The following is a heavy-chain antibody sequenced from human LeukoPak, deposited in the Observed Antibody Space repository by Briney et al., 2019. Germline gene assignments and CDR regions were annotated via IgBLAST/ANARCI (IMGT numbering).Heavy chain of an antibody. J-gene: IGHJ6*03. D-gene: IGHD3-22*01. V-gene: IGHV1-46*01. CDR2: INPSGGST. CDR1: GYTFTSYY. Sequence: ASVKVSCKASGYTFTSYYMHWVRQAPGQGLEWMEIINPSGGSTSYAQKFQCRVTMTRDMSTSTAYMELSSLRSEDTAVYYCARDSARYYYDSSGYYYSGLGYYYYMDVWGKGTTVTVSS. CDR3: ARDSARYYYDSSGYYYSGLGYYYYMDV.